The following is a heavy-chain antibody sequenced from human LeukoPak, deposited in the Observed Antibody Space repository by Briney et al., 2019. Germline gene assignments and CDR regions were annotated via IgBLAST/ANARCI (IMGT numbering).Heavy chain of an antibody. Sequence: GGSLRLSCAASGFTFSTYGMHWVRQAPGKGLEWVAVISYDGSNKYYADSVKGRFTISRDNSKNTLYLQMNSLRAEDTAVYYCARGDSGYGFDYWGQGTLVTVSS. CDR1: GFTFSTYG. CDR2: ISYDGSNK. V-gene: IGHV3-30*03. J-gene: IGHJ4*02. D-gene: IGHD5-12*01. CDR3: ARGDSGYGFDY.